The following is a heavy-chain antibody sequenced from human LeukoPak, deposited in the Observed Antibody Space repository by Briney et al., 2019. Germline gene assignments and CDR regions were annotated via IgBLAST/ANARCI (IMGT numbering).Heavy chain of an antibody. J-gene: IGHJ4*02. D-gene: IGHD2-8*01. CDR1: GYTFTSYE. CDR2: MNPNSGNT. CDR3: ARGGLPRNG. Sequence: ASVKVSCKASGYTFTSYEINWMRQATGQGLEWMGWMNPNSGNTGYAQKFQGRVTMTRDTSISTAYMELGSLRSGDTAVYYCARGGLPRNGWGQGTLVTVSS. V-gene: IGHV1-8*01.